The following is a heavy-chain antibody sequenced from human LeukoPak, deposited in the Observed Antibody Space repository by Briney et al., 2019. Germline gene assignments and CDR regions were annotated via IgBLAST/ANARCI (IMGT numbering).Heavy chain of an antibody. V-gene: IGHV3-30*04. D-gene: IGHD1-1*01. CDR3: ARDPRTVRI. Sequence: GGSLRLSCAASGFTFISYAIHWVRQAPGKGLEWVAVISFHGTDSFYADSVKGRFTISRDNAKNLLYLQMDSLRVEDTAIYYCARDPRTVRIWGQGTLVTVSS. J-gene: IGHJ4*02. CDR2: ISFHGTDS. CDR1: GFTFISYA.